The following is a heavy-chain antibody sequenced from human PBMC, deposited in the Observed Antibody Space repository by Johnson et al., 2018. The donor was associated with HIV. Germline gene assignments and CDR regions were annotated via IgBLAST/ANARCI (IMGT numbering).Heavy chain of an antibody. J-gene: IGHJ3*02. Sequence: VQLVESGGGVVQPGGSLRLSCAASGFTFSSYGMHWVRQAPGKGLEWVAVISYDGSNKYYADSVKGRFTISRDNSKNTLYLQMNSLRAEDTAVYYCAKNQEVSREDAFDIWGQGTMVTVSS. CDR2: ISYDGSNK. CDR3: AKNQEVSREDAFDI. CDR1: GFTFSSYG. V-gene: IGHV3-30*19. D-gene: IGHD3-3*02.